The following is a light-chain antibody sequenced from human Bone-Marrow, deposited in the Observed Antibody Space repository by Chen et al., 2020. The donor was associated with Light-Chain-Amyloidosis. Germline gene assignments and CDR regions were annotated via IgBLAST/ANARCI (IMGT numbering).Light chain of an antibody. J-gene: IGLJ1*01. V-gene: IGLV2-14*01. Sequence: QSALTQPASVSASPGQSTTISCTGTSSDVGGDNHVSWYQQHPDKAPKLMIYEVTNRPSWVPDLFSGSTSDNTASLTNSGLQPEDEADYFCSSYTITNTLVFGSGTRVTVL. CDR1: SSDVGGDNH. CDR3: SSYTITNTLV. CDR2: EVT.